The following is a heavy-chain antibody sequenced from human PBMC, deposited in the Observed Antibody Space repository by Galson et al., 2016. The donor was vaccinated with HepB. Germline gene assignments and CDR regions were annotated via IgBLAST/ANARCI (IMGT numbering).Heavy chain of an antibody. J-gene: IGHJ5*02. CDR2: IGGGADT. CDR1: GFTFSSYA. CDR3: AKHREYYYGSGNFNWFDP. V-gene: IGHV3-23*01. D-gene: IGHD3-10*01. Sequence: SLRLSCAASGFTFSSYAMSWVRQAPGKGPKWVSSIGGGADTYYADSVKGRFIISRDNSKNTLYLQMNSLRAEDTAIYYCAKHREYYYGSGNFNWFDPWGQGTLVTVSS.